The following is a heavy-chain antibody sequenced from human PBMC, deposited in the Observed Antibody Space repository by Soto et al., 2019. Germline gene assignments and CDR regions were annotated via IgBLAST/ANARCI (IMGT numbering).Heavy chain of an antibody. D-gene: IGHD3-22*01. V-gene: IGHV1-69*12. Sequence: QVQLVQSGAEVKKPGSSVKVSCKASGGTFSSYAISWVRQAPGQGLEWMGGLIPIFGTANYAQKFQGRVTITADESTSTAYMELSSLRSDDTAVYYCAREAYDSSGYYSDYFAYWGQGTLVTFSS. J-gene: IGHJ4*02. CDR1: GGTFSSYA. CDR3: AREAYDSSGYYSDYFAY. CDR2: LIPIFGTA.